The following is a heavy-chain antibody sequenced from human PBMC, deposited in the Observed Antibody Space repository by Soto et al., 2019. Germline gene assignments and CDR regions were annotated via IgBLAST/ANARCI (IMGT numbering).Heavy chain of an antibody. V-gene: IGHV1-69*13. D-gene: IGHD3-22*01. CDR1: GGTFSSYS. J-gene: IGHJ4*02. CDR3: ARPTRRYYYDSSGYYYHVGYFDY. CDR2: IIPIFGTA. Sequence: SVKVSCKASGGTFSSYSISWVRQAPGQGLEWMGGIIPIFGTANYAQKFQGRVTITADESTSTAYMELSSLRSEDTAVYYCARPTRRYYYDSSGYYYHVGYFDYWGQGTLVTVSS.